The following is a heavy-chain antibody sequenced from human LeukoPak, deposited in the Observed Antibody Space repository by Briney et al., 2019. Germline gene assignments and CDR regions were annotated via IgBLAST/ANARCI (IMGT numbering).Heavy chain of an antibody. Sequence: NRGESLKISCKGSGYSFTSYWISWVRQMPGKGLEWMGRIDPSDSYTNYSPSFQGHVTISADKSISTAYLQWSSLKASDTAMYYCARRQLEYYYGPGSPAGGMDVWGKGTTVTVSS. J-gene: IGHJ6*04. CDR3: ARRQLEYYYGPGSPAGGMDV. CDR1: GYSFTSYW. CDR2: IDPSDSYT. V-gene: IGHV5-10-1*01. D-gene: IGHD3-10*01.